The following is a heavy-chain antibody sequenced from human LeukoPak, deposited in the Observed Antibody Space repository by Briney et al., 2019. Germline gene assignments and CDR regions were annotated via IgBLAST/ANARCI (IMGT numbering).Heavy chain of an antibody. V-gene: IGHV1-24*01. CDR1: GYTFTSYY. CDR3: AGKAYSSSWYGDY. Sequence: ASVKVSCKASGYTFTSYYMHWVRQAPGQGLEWMGGFDPEDGETIYAQKFQGRVTMTEDTSTDTAYMELSSLRSEDTAVYYCAGKAYSSSWYGDYWGQGTLVTVSS. D-gene: IGHD6-13*01. J-gene: IGHJ4*02. CDR2: FDPEDGET.